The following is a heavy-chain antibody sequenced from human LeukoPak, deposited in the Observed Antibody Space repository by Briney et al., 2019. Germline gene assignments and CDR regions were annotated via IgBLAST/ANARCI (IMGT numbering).Heavy chain of an antibody. CDR1: GGSITSGSYY. V-gene: IGHV4-61*02. CDR2: INTSGYT. Sequence: SETLSLTCTVSGGSITSGSYYWNWIRQPAGRGLEWIGRINTSGYTNYNPSLKSRVTISVDTSKNQFSLKLSSVTAADTAVYYCARDHCGSFPAFPYWGEEPRVIVSS. CDR3: ARDHCGSFPAFPY. D-gene: IGHD2-2*01. J-gene: IGHJ4*02.